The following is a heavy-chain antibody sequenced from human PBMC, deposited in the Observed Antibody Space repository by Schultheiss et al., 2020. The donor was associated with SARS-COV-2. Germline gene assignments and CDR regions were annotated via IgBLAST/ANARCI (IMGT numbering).Heavy chain of an antibody. CDR2: ISGSSSYT. Sequence: GGSLRLSCAASGFSVSNSYMTWMRQAPGKGLEWVSYISGSSSYTHYADSVKGRFTISRDNAKNSLYLQMNSLRAEDTAVYYCTRLYDFWSGYPGLDVWGQGTTVTVSS. CDR3: TRLYDFWSGYPGLDV. J-gene: IGHJ6*02. V-gene: IGHV3-11*06. D-gene: IGHD3-3*01. CDR1: GFSVSNSY.